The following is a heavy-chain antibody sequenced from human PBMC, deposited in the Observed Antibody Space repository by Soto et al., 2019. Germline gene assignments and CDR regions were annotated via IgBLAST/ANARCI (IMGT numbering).Heavy chain of an antibody. D-gene: IGHD6-19*01. Sequence: SLRLSCAASGFTVSSNYMSWVRQAPGKGLEWVSVIYSGGSTYYADSVKGRFTISRDNSKNTLYLQMNSLRAEDTAVYYCATLLGYSSGWYPSFFDYWGQGTLVTVSS. CDR2: IYSGGST. CDR1: GFTVSSNY. J-gene: IGHJ4*02. V-gene: IGHV3-53*01. CDR3: ATLLGYSSGWYPSFFDY.